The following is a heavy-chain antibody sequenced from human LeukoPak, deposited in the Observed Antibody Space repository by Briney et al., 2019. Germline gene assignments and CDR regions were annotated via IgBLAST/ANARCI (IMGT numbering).Heavy chain of an antibody. CDR3: ARGGDSSGYYYPVFDY. D-gene: IGHD3-22*01. CDR1: GGSFSGYY. CDR2: INHSGST. J-gene: IGHJ4*02. V-gene: IGHV4-34*01. Sequence: SETLSLTCAVYGGSFSGYYWSWIRQPPGKGLEWIGEINHSGSTNYNPSLKSRVTISVDTSKNQFSLKLSSVTAADPAVYYCARGGDSSGYYYPVFDYWGQGTLVTVSS.